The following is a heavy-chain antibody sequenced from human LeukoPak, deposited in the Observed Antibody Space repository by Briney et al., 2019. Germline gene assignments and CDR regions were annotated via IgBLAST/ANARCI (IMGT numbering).Heavy chain of an antibody. Sequence: SLRLSCAASGFTFDDYAMHWVRQAPGKGLEWVSGISWNSGSIGYADSVKGRFTISRDNAKNSLYLQMNSLRAEDTALYYCTKDLGYCSSTSCYTFSGFDYWGQGTLVTVSS. J-gene: IGHJ4*02. V-gene: IGHV3-9*01. CDR1: GFTFDDYA. CDR2: ISWNSGSI. CDR3: TKDLGYCSSTSCYTFSGFDY. D-gene: IGHD2-2*02.